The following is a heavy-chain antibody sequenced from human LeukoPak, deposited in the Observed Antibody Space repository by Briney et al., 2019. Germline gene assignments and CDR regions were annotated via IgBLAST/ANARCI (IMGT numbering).Heavy chain of an antibody. V-gene: IGHV4-59*12. J-gene: IGHJ3*02. CDR2: IYYSGST. D-gene: IGHD4-17*01. Sequence: SETLSLTCTVSGGSLSSYYWSWIRQPPGKGLEWIGYIYYSGSTNYNPSLKSRVTISVDTSKNQFSLKLSSVTAADTAVYYCARAGYGGAGDAFDIWGQGTMVTVSS. CDR1: GGSLSSYY. CDR3: ARAGYGGAGDAFDI.